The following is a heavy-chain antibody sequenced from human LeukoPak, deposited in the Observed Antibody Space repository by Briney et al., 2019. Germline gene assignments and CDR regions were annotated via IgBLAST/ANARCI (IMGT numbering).Heavy chain of an antibody. V-gene: IGHV4-59*01. CDR1: GGSINTNY. J-gene: IGHJ6*03. D-gene: IGHD6-19*01. CDR2: ISNIGST. CDR3: ARAVTGRDRLAYFYYLDV. Sequence: SETLSLTCAVSGGSINTNYWNWIRQSPGKGLEWIGDISNIGSTHYNPSLKSRVTISRDTSKNQFSLTLRFVTAADTAVYYCARAVTGRDRLAYFYYLDVWRKGTRVTVSS.